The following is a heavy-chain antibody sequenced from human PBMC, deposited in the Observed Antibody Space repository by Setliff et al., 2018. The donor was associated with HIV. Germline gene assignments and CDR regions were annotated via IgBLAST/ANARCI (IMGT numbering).Heavy chain of an antibody. Sequence: SETLSLTCTVSGGSISSHYRSWIRQPPGKGLEWIGGIYYSGSTNYNPSLKSRVTLSLDTSKNRFSLELTSVTAADTAVYYCAKTVVGDSYALPNDAFDIWGQETMVTVSS. CDR3: AKTVVGDSYALPNDAFDI. D-gene: IGHD3-16*01. CDR1: GGSISSHY. V-gene: IGHV4-59*11. CDR2: IYYSGST. J-gene: IGHJ3*02.